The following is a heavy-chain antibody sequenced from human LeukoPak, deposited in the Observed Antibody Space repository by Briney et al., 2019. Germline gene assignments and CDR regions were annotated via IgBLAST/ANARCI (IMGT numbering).Heavy chain of an antibody. CDR2: IYYSGSA. Sequence: SETLSLTCTVSGDSIRSSYWSWIRQPPGETLEWVGYIYYSGSANYNLSLKDRVSMSVDTSKNQLSLRLSSVTAADTAVYYCARERGGQRSGQFDQWGQGILVTVSS. J-gene: IGHJ4*02. CDR1: GDSIRSSY. CDR3: ARERGGQRSGQFDQ. D-gene: IGHD2-15*01. V-gene: IGHV4-59*01.